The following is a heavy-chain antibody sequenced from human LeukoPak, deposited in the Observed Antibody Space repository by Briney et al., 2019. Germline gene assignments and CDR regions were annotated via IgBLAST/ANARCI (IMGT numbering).Heavy chain of an antibody. J-gene: IGHJ4*02. CDR1: GYTFTGYY. CDR2: INPNSGGT. CDR3: ARDSWDCSSTSCHPDY. Sequence: ASVKVSCKASGYTFTGYYMHWVRQAPGQGLEWMGWINPNSGGTNYAQKFQGRVTMTRDTSISTAYMELSRLRSDDTAVYYCARDSWDCSSTSCHPDYWGQGTLVTVSS. V-gene: IGHV1-2*02. D-gene: IGHD2-2*01.